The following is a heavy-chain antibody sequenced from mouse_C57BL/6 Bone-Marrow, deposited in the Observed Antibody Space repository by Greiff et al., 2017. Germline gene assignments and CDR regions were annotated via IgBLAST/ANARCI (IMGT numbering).Heavy chain of an antibody. J-gene: IGHJ4*01. D-gene: IGHD2-4*01. CDR3: ASIYYDYDYAMDY. CDR1: GYTFTSYW. Sequence: QVQLQQPGAELVKPGASVKLSCKASGYTFTSYWMQWVKQRPGQGLEWIGELDPSDSYTNYNQKFKGKATLTVDTSSSTAYMQLSSLTSEDSAVYYCASIYYDYDYAMDYWGQGTSVTVSS. V-gene: IGHV1-50*01. CDR2: LDPSDSYT.